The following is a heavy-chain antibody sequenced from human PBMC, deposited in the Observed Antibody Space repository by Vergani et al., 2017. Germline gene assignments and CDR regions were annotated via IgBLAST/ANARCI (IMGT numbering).Heavy chain of an antibody. Sequence: QVQLVESGGGVVQRGGSLRLSCATSGFTLSNYDMQWIHQGPGKGLEFVAFIQFDGSNQYYADSVKGRFNLSRDFSKHTLYLQRNSRRTDDTATYYCAKHFRGWGIDYWGQGTQVIVSS. CDR1: GFTLSNYD. CDR3: AKHFRGWGIDY. J-gene: IGHJ4*02. CDR2: IQFDGSNQ. V-gene: IGHV3-30*02. D-gene: IGHD3-16*01.